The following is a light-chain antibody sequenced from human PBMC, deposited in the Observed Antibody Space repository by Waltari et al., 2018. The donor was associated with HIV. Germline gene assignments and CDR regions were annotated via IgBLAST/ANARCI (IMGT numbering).Light chain of an antibody. CDR1: QGISSY. CDR3: QQLNSYLGFT. Sequence: DIQLNQSPSFLSASVGDRVTITCRASQGISSYLAWYQQKPGKAPKLLIYAASTLQRGVPSRFSGSRSGTEFTLTISSLQPEDFATYYCQQLNSYLGFTFGPGTKVDIK. J-gene: IGKJ3*01. CDR2: AAS. V-gene: IGKV1-9*01.